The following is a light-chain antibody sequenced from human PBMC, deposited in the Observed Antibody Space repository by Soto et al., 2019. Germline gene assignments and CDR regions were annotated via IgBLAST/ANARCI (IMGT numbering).Light chain of an antibody. CDR3: SAYTRSSTVV. J-gene: IGLJ2*01. Sequence: QSVLTQPASVSGSPGQSITISCTGTSSDVGGYNYVSWYQQHPGKAPKVMIYEVNNRPSGVSDRFSGSKSGNTASLIISGLQAEDEADYYCSAYTRSSTVVFGGGTKLTVL. V-gene: IGLV2-14*01. CDR2: EVN. CDR1: SSDVGGYNY.